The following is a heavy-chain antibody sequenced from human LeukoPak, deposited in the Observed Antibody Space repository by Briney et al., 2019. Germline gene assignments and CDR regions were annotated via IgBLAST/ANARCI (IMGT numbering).Heavy chain of an antibody. D-gene: IGHD3-22*01. Sequence: SETLSLTCTVSGGSVSSGSYYWSWIRQPPGKGLEWIGYIYYSGSTNYNPSLKSRVTISVDTSKNLFSLKLSSVTAADTAVYYCARVPYDSSGYYFDYWGQGTLVTVSS. J-gene: IGHJ4*02. V-gene: IGHV4-61*01. CDR2: IYYSGST. CDR3: ARVPYDSSGYYFDY. CDR1: GGSVSSGSYY.